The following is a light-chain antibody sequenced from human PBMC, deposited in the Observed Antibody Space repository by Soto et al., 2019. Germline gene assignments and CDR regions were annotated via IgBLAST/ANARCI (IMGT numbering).Light chain of an antibody. Sequence: DIVMTQSPLSLPVTPGEPSSISSSSSQSLLHSNGFHYLEWYLQKPGQSPQLLFYLTSVRASGVPHRFSGSGSGTDFTLQISRVEAEDVGVYYCMQALQTPLTFGQGTRLEI. CDR1: QSLLHSNGFHY. J-gene: IGKJ5*01. CDR2: LTS. V-gene: IGKV2-28*01. CDR3: MQALQTPLT.